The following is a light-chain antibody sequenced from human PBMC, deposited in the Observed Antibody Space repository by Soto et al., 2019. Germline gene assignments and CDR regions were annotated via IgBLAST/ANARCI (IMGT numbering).Light chain of an antibody. J-gene: IGLJ1*01. Sequence: QSALTQPASVSGSPGQSITISCTGASSDVGGSNYVSGYQQHPGKAPKLMIYDVSNRPSGVSNRFSGSKSGNTASLTISGLQAEDEADYYCGSYSSSSTLYVFGTGTKLTVL. CDR1: SSDVGGSNY. V-gene: IGLV2-14*03. CDR2: DVS. CDR3: GSYSSSSTLYV.